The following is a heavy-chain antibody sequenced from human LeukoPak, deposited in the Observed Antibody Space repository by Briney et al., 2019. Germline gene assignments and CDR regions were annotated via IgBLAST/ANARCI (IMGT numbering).Heavy chain of an antibody. CDR3: ARGGDNYYDSSGPNFDY. V-gene: IGHV4-59*08. CDR2: IYYSGST. D-gene: IGHD3-22*01. Sequence: SETLSLTCPVSGGSISSYYWSWIRQPPGKGLEWIGYIYYSGSTNYNPSLKSRVTISEDTSKNQFSLKLSSVTAAGTGVYYCARGGDNYYDSSGPNFDYWGQGTLVTVSS. CDR1: GGSISSYY. J-gene: IGHJ4*02.